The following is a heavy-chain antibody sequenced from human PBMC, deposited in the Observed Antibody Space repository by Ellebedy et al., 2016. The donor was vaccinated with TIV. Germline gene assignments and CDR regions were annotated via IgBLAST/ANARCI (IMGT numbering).Heavy chain of an antibody. J-gene: IGHJ4*02. CDR3: ARLFRYGDSYSFDY. D-gene: IGHD4-17*01. V-gene: IGHV4-39*01. CDR1: GGSISSSSYY. Sequence: MPSETLFLTCTVSGGSISSSSYYWGWIRQPPGQGLEWIGSIYYSGSTYYNPSLKSRVTISVDTSKNQFSLKLSSVTAADTAVYYCARLFRYGDSYSFDYWGQGTLVTVSS. CDR2: IYYSGST.